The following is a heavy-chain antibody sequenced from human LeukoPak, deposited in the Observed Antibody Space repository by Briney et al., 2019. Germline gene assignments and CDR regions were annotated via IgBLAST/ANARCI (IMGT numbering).Heavy chain of an antibody. V-gene: IGHV7-4-1*02. CDR2: INTNTGNP. D-gene: IGHD4-17*01. CDR1: GGTFSSYA. CDR3: ARPQSGDYIRLDY. J-gene: IGHJ4*02. Sequence: GASVKVSFKASGGTFSSYAISWVRQAPGQGLEWMGWINTNTGNPTYAQGFTGRFVFSLDTSVSTAYLQISSLKAEDTAVYYCARPQSGDYIRLDYWGQGTLVTVSS.